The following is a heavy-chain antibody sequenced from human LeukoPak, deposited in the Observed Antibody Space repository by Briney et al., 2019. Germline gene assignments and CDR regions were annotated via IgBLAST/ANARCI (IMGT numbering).Heavy chain of an antibody. CDR1: GGSVRRGNYY. CDR3: AKEGMIRGVIDY. D-gene: IGHD3-10*01. J-gene: IGHJ4*02. Sequence: PSETLSLTCTVSGGSVRRGNYYWTWIRQPAGKGLEWIGHVHTSGSTNYNPSLKSRVTMSIDTSTNQFSLKLNSLTAADTAVYYCAKEGMIRGVIDYWGQGALVTVSS. V-gene: IGHV4-61*09. CDR2: VHTSGST.